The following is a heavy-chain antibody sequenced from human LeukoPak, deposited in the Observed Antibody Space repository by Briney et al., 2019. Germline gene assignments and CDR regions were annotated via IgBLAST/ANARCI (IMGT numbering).Heavy chain of an antibody. Sequence: ASVKVSCKASGYTFTSYGISWVRQAPGQGLEWMGWISAYNGNTNYAQKLQGRVTMTTDTSTSTAYMELRSLRSDDTAVYYCARDPRLAAAGTSNWFDPWDQGTLVTVSS. CDR1: GYTFTSYG. CDR2: ISAYNGNT. CDR3: ARDPRLAAAGTSNWFDP. D-gene: IGHD6-13*01. J-gene: IGHJ5*02. V-gene: IGHV1-18*01.